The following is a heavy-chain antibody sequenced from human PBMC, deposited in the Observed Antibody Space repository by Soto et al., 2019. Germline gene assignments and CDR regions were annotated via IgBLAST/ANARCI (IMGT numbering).Heavy chain of an antibody. Sequence: GGSLRLSCAASGVTFSSYAMSWVRQAPGKGLEGVSSSRGGGSSRYYADSLKGRFTISRDNSKNTLYLQMNSLSAEDTAVYYCATDWSGRYSGYDFSDYWGQGTLVTVSS. D-gene: IGHD5-12*01. CDR2: SRGGGSSR. CDR1: GVTFSSYA. J-gene: IGHJ4*02. CDR3: ATDWSGRYSGYDFSDY. V-gene: IGHV3-23*01.